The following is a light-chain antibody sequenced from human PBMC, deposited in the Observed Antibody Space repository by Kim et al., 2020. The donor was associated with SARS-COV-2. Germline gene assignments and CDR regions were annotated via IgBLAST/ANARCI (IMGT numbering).Light chain of an antibody. J-gene: IGKJ1*01. V-gene: IGKV1-5*03. Sequence: DIQMTQSPSTLSAYVGDRVTITCRASQSISSWLAWYQQKPGKVPKLLIYKASTLESGVPSRFSGSGSGTEFTLTISSLQPDDFATYYCKQYNIFGQGTKVDIK. CDR2: KAS. CDR3: KQYNI. CDR1: QSISSW.